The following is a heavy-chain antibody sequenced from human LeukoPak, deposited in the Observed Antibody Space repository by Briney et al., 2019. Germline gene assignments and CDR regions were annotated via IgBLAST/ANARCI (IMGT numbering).Heavy chain of an antibody. CDR1: GASITSAY. D-gene: IGHD2/OR15-2a*01. V-gene: IGHV4-4*07. CDR3: ARGYEYQNFDY. Sequence: SETLFLTCTVSGASITSAYWSWIRQPAGKGLEWIGHIYTSGSTNFHPSLKSRVTMSLDTSKNQFSLKLSSATAADTAVYYCARGYEYQNFDYWGQGTLVTVSS. CDR2: IYTSGST. J-gene: IGHJ4*02.